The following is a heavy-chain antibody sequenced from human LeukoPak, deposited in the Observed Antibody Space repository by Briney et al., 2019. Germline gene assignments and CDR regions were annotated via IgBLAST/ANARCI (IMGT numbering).Heavy chain of an antibody. CDR2: IIPILGIA. Sequence: ASVKVSCKASGGTFSSYAISWVRQAPGQGLEWMGRIIPILGIANYAQKFQGRVTITADKSTSTAYMELSSLRSEDTAVYYCARAGSSSWYVDYWGQGTLVTVSS. V-gene: IGHV1-69*04. J-gene: IGHJ4*02. D-gene: IGHD6-13*01. CDR3: ARAGSSSWYVDY. CDR1: GGTFSSYA.